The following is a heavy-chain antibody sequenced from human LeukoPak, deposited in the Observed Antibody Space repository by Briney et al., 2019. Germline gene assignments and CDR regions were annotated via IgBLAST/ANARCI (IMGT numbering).Heavy chain of an antibody. CDR1: GYSISSGYY. CDR3: AIGRITMVRGVMGQYYFDY. CDR2: IYHSGST. Sequence: SETLSLTCAVSGYSISSGYYWGWIRQPPGKGLEWIGSIYHSGSTYYNPSLKSRVTISVDTSKNQFSLKLSSVTAADTAVYYCAIGRITMVRGVMGQYYFDYWGQGTLVTVSS. D-gene: IGHD3-10*01. V-gene: IGHV4-38-2*01. J-gene: IGHJ4*02.